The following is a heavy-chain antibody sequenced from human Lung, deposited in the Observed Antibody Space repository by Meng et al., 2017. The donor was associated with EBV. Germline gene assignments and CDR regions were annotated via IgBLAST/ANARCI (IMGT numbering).Heavy chain of an antibody. Sequence: QVPLLQAGPEVKKPGASVRVSCNAAGYTFCSYGICWVRQAPGQGLEWMGWFVNYVDTYPAPKFQGRVTMTTDTHTNTAFMVLRSLTSADTAVYDCASGTPGRSYCDYWGQGTLVTVSS. CDR1: GYTFCSYG. J-gene: IGHJ4*02. D-gene: IGHD2-15*01. V-gene: IGHV1-18*01. CDR3: ASGTPGRSYCDY. CDR2: FVNYVDT.